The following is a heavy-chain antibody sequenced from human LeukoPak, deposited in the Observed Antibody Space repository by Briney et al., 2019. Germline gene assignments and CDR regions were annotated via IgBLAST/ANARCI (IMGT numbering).Heavy chain of an antibody. CDR3: ARITCSSSSCYSQRFDY. CDR2: ISYDGSDK. Sequence: PGRSPRLSCAASGFTFSSFAMYWVRQAPGKGLEWVAVISYDGSDKYFADSVKGRFTISRDYSKNTLYLEMNSLRTEDTAVYYCARITCSSSSCYSQRFDYWGQGTLVTVSS. D-gene: IGHD2-2*01. CDR1: GFTFSSFA. J-gene: IGHJ4*02. V-gene: IGHV3-30-3*01.